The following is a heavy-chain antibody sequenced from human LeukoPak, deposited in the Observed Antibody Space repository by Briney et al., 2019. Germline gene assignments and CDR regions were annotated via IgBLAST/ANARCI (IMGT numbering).Heavy chain of an antibody. CDR3: AALPSSSWLFDY. J-gene: IGHJ4*02. D-gene: IGHD6-13*01. CDR2: ISSSSSYI. V-gene: IGHV3-21*01. Sequence: GGSLRLSCAASGFTFCSYSMNRGHQAPGEGLEWVSYISSSSSYIYYAHSVKGRFTTSRDNAKNSLYLQMNSLRAEDTAVYYCAALPSSSWLFDYWGQGTLVTVSS. CDR1: GFTFCSYS.